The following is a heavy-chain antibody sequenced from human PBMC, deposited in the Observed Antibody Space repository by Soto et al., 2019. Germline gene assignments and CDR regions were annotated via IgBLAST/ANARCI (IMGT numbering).Heavy chain of an antibody. CDR1: GYTFSSYG. Sequence: QVQLVQSGVEVKKAGASVKVSCKASGYTFSSYGISWARQAPGQGLEWMGWISDYNGNTHYAQKFQGRLIMTTDTSTRKAYRELRGLRPDDTAVYFCAREGYYSGSGTYSPPSYYGMDVWGQGTTVTVSS. CDR2: ISDYNGNT. D-gene: IGHD3-10*01. V-gene: IGHV1-18*01. CDR3: AREGYYSGSGTYSPPSYYGMDV. J-gene: IGHJ6*02.